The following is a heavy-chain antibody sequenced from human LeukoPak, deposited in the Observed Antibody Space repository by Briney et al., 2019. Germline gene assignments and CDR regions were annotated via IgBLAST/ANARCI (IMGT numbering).Heavy chain of an antibody. CDR3: ARSGDIDCSSTSCYAFDI. CDR1: GFTFGSYG. J-gene: IGHJ3*02. CDR2: IWYDGSNK. V-gene: IGHV3-33*01. D-gene: IGHD2-2*01. Sequence: GGSLRLSCAASGFTFGSYGMHWVRQAPGKGLEWVAVIWYDGSNKYYADSVKGRFTISRDNSKNTLYLQMNSLRAEDTAVYYCARSGDIDCSSTSCYAFDIWGQGTMVTVSS.